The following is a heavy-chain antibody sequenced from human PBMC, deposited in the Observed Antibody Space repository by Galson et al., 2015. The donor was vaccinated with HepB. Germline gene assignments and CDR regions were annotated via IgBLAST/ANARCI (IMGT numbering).Heavy chain of an antibody. CDR2: INRNVGTT. CDR3: ARGEHGFDF. CDR1: GYTFINYY. Sequence: SVKVSCKASGYTFINYYMHWARQAPGQGLEWMGVINRNVGTTNYAQKFQGRVTMTRDTSTNTVYMELSSLRFDDTAVYYCARGEHGFDFWGQGTMVTVSS. V-gene: IGHV1-46*01. J-gene: IGHJ3*01.